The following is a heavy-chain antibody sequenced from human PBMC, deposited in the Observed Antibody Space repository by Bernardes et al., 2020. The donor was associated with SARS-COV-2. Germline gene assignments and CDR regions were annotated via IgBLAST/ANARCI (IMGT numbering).Heavy chain of an antibody. CDR1: GGSISSSSYY. CDR3: ARHDVDIVATMRGAGSAFDI. D-gene: IGHD5-12*01. J-gene: IGHJ3*02. CDR2: IYYSGST. V-gene: IGHV4-39*01. Sequence: SETLSLTCTVSGGSISSSSYYWGWIRQPPGKGLEWIGRIYYSGSTYYNPSLKSRVTISVDTSKNQFSLKLSSVTAADTAVYYCARHDVDIVATMRGAGSAFDIWGQGTMVTVSS.